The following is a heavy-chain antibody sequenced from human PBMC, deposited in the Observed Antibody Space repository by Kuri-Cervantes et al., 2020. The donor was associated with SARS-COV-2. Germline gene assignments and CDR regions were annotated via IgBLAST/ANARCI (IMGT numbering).Heavy chain of an antibody. CDR3: ARSRGGGYCSSTSCYAGFDAFDI. Sequence: GESLKISCAASGFTFSSYSMNWVRQAPGKGLEWVSSISSSSSYIYYADSVKGRFTISRDSAKNSLYLQMNSLRAEDTAVYYCARSRGGGYCSSTSCYAGFDAFDIWGQGTMVTVSS. J-gene: IGHJ3*02. CDR2: ISSSSSYI. CDR1: GFTFSSYS. D-gene: IGHD2-2*01. V-gene: IGHV3-21*01.